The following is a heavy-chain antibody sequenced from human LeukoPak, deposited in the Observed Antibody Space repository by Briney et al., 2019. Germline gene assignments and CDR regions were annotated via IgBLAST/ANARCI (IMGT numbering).Heavy chain of an antibody. CDR3: ARHGGIAAAGIDY. J-gene: IGHJ4*02. CDR1: GGSISSYY. Sequence: SETLSLTCTVSGGSISSYYWSWIRQPPGKGLEWIGYIYYSGSTNYNPSLKSRVTISVDTSKNQFSLKLSSVTAADTAVYYCARHGGIAAAGIDYWGQGTLVTVSS. V-gene: IGHV4-59*08. CDR2: IYYSGST. D-gene: IGHD6-13*01.